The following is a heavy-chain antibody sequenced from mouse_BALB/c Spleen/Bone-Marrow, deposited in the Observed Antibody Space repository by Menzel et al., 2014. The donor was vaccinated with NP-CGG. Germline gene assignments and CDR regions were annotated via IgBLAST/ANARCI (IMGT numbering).Heavy chain of an antibody. D-gene: IGHD2-1*01. CDR1: GFTFSSYA. CDR3: ARPYGNYFDY. Sequence: VESGGGLVKPGGSLKLSCAASGFTFSSYAMSWVRQSPEKRLEWVAEISSGGSYTYYPDTVTGRFTISRDNAKNTLYLEMSSLRSEDTAMYYCARPYGNYFDYWGQGTTLTVSS. J-gene: IGHJ2*01. V-gene: IGHV5-9-4*01. CDR2: ISSGGSYT.